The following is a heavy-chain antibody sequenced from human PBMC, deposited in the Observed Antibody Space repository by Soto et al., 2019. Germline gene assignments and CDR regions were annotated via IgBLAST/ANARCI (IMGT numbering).Heavy chain of an antibody. Sequence: QITLKESGPTLVKPTQTLTLTCTFSGFSLSTNEVGVGWIRQPPGKALEWLALIYSDDHKRYSPSLQSRLTIAKDTSKNQVVLTMTNVDTVDTATYYCAHLPKTYGDYVESYYFDYWGQGTLVTVSS. D-gene: IGHD4-17*01. CDR1: GFSLSTNEVG. J-gene: IGHJ4*02. V-gene: IGHV2-5*02. CDR3: AHLPKTYGDYVESYYFDY. CDR2: IYSDDHK.